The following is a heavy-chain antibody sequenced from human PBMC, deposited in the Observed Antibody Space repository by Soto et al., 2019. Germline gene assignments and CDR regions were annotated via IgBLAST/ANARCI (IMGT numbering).Heavy chain of an antibody. V-gene: IGHV4-59*01. CDR1: GGSISSYY. D-gene: IGHD5-12*01. CDR3: ARAVDGYNYYPWYFDL. CDR2: IYYSGST. J-gene: IGHJ2*01. Sequence: SETLSLTCTVSGGSISSYYWSWIRQPPGKGLEWIGYIYYSGSTNYNPSLKSRVTISVDTSKNQFSLRLSSVTAADTAVYYCARAVDGYNYYPWYFDLWGRGTLVTVSS.